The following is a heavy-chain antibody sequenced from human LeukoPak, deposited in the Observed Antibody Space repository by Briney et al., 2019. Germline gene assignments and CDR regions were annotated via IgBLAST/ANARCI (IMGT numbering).Heavy chain of an antibody. D-gene: IGHD1/OR15-1a*01. Sequence: SETLSHTCTVSGDSISSGDYYWSWIRQPAGKGLEWIGRISSSGSTNYNPSLKSRVTISVDTSKNQFSLKLSSVTAADTAVYYCARHPETMLKDAFDIWGQGTMVTVSS. V-gene: IGHV4-61*02. CDR2: ISSSGST. CDR3: ARHPETMLKDAFDI. J-gene: IGHJ3*02. CDR1: GDSISSGDYY.